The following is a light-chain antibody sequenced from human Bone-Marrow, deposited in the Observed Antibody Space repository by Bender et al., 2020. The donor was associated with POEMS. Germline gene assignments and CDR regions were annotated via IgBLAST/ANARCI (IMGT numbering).Light chain of an antibody. J-gene: IGLJ3*02. Sequence: SSELTQPPLVSVSPGQTARITCSGDALPTQYTYWYQQKAGQAPVLVMFKDGERPSGIPERFAASSSGTTVTLTISGVKAEDEADYYCQSAASSSSPWVFGGGTKLTVL. V-gene: IGLV3-25*03. CDR3: QSAASSSSPWV. CDR1: ALPTQY. CDR2: KDG.